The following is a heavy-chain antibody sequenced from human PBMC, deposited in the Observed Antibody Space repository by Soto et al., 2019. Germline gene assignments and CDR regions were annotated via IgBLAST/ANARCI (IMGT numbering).Heavy chain of an antibody. V-gene: IGHV4-31*11. J-gene: IGHJ5*02. D-gene: IGHD2-2*01. CDR1: GGSFSGDY. CDR2: IYYSGST. Sequence: PSETLSLTCAVYGGSFSGDYWNWIRQHPGKGLEWIGYIYYSGSTYYNPSLKSRVTISVDTSKNQFSLKLSSVTAADTAVYYCARTPMPWSQGTLVTVSS. CDR3: ARTPMP.